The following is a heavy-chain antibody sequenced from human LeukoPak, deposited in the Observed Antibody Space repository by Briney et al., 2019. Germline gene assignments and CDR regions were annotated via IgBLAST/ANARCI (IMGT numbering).Heavy chain of an antibody. CDR2: IKQDGSEK. D-gene: IGHD1-26*01. CDR3: ARGIVGATKRNYYYGMDV. J-gene: IGHJ6*02. V-gene: IGHV3-7*01. CDR1: GFTFSSYW. Sequence: GGSLRLPCAASGFTFSSYWMSWVRQAPGKGLEWVANIKQDGSEKYYVDSVKGRFTISRDNAKNSLYLQMNSLRAEDTAVYYCARGIVGATKRNYYYGMDVWGQGTTVTVSS.